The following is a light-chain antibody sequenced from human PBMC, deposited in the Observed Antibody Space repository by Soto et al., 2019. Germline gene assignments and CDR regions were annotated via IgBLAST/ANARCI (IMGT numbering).Light chain of an antibody. CDR2: AAS. J-gene: IGKJ4*02. CDR3: LKDNSYPLT. CDR1: QGINND. Sequence: DIQMTQSPSAMSASVGDRVTITCRASQGINNDLAWFQQKPGKVPKRLIYAASSLQSGVALRISGSASGTEFPLTICSLQHEDFATYYCLKDNSYPLTFGGGTKVEI. V-gene: IGKV1-17*03.